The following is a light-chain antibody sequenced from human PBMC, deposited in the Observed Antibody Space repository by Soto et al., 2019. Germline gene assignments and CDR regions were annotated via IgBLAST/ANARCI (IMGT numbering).Light chain of an antibody. V-gene: IGKV1-5*03. J-gene: IGKJ2*01. CDR1: QSISSW. CDR3: LQYTSYSPHT. Sequence: DIQMTQSPSTPSASVGDRVTITCRASQSISSWLAGYQQKPGKAPKLLIYQASNLESGVPLRFSGSGSGTVFTLTISSLQTDDFATYYCLQYTSYSPHTFGHGTKVEIK. CDR2: QAS.